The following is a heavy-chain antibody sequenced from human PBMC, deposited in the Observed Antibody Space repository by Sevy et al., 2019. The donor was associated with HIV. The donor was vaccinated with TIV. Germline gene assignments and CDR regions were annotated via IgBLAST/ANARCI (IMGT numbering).Heavy chain of an antibody. CDR1: GFTFGNYA. CDR2: ISGTGGTT. D-gene: IGHD1-26*01. J-gene: IGHJ4*02. V-gene: IGHV3-23*01. Sequence: GGSLRLSCAASGFTFGNYAMTWVRQAAGKGLEWVSSISGTGGTTYSADSVKGRFTISRDNSKNTLYIQMNSLRAEDTAVYYCEKERIEGARKLDYWGQGTLVTVSS. CDR3: EKERIEGARKLDY.